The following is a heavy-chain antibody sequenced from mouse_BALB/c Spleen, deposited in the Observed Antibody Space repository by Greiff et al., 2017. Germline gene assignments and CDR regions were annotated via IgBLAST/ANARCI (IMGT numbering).Heavy chain of an antibody. Sequence: VQLQQSGPELVKPGASVKISCKASGYSFTGYFMNWVMQSHGKSLEWIGRINPYNGDTFYNQKFKGKATLTVDKSSSTAHMELRSLASEDSAVYYCARGIGDYDAMDYWGQGTSVTVSS. CDR3: ARGIGDYDAMDY. CDR1: GYSFTGYF. V-gene: IGHV1-20*02. J-gene: IGHJ4*01. CDR2: INPYNGDT.